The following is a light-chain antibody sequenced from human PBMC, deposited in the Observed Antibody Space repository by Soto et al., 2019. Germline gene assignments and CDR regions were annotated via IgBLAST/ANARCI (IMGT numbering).Light chain of an antibody. CDR1: RSVVRSDGNTY. CDR2: KVS. J-gene: IGKJ5*01. V-gene: IGKV2-30*02. Sequence: MPQSPLSLPVSLGQQASISCRSSRSVVRSDGNTYVNWFQQRPGQSPRRLIYKVSNRDSGVPDRFSGSGSGTDFTLKISRVEAEDVGVYYCMQGTHWPITFGQGTRLAI. CDR3: MQGTHWPIT.